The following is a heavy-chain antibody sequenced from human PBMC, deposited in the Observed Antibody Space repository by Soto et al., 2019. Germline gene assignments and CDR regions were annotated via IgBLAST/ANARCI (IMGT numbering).Heavy chain of an antibody. CDR3: AKVSRPSRISTPDFDY. CDR1: GFTLSSYS. J-gene: IGHJ4*02. V-gene: IGHV3-30-3*01. Sequence: QVQLVEFGGGVVQPGTSLRLSCAASGFTLSSYSIHWVRQAPGKGLDWVAVISYDGNTQFYGDSVKGRFIVSRDNSRNTLYLQLNNLQAEDTAVYYCAKVSRPSRISTPDFDYWGQGTLVTVSS. CDR2: ISYDGNTQ.